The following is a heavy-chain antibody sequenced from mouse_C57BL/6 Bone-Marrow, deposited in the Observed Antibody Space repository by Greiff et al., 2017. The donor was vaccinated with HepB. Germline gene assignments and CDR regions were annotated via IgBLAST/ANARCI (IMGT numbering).Heavy chain of an antibody. Sequence: VKLQESGAELARPGASVKLSCKASGYTFTSYGIRWVKQRTGQGLEWIGVIYPRSGNTYYNEKFKGKATLTADKSSSTADMELRSLTSEDSADYFCARITTVPSEDYIDYWGQGTTLTVSS. J-gene: IGHJ2*01. D-gene: IGHD1-1*01. CDR2: IYPRSGNT. CDR1: GYTFTSYG. CDR3: ARITTVPSEDYIDY. V-gene: IGHV1-81*01.